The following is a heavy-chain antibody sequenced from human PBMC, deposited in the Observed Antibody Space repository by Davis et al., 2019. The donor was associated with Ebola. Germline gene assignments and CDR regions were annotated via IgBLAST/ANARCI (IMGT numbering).Heavy chain of an antibody. J-gene: IGHJ2*01. D-gene: IGHD3-10*01. CDR1: GFTLSNYW. Sequence: GESLKISCAASGFTLSNYWMSWVRQAPGKGLEWVANIKQDGSEKYYVDSVKGRSTISRDNAKNSLYLQMNSLRAEDTAVYYCARDRGWYFDLWGRGTLVTVSS. V-gene: IGHV3-7*01. CDR2: IKQDGSEK. CDR3: ARDRGWYFDL.